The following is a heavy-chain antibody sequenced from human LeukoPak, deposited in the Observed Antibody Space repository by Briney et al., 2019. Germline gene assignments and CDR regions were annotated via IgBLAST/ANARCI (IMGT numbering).Heavy chain of an antibody. CDR3: ARDHYDFWSGYLFSSREYYFDY. J-gene: IGHJ4*02. CDR1: GFTFSSYA. CDR2: ISYDGSNK. V-gene: IGHV3-30-3*01. Sequence: PGGFLRLSCAASGFTFSSYAMHWVRQAPGKGLEWVAVISYDGSNKYYADSVKGRFTISRDNSKNTLYLQMNSLRAEDTAVYYCARDHYDFWSGYLFSSREYYFDYWGQGTLVTVSS. D-gene: IGHD3-3*01.